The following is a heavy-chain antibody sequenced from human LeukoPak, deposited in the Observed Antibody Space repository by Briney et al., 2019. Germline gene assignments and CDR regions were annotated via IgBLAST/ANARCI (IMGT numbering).Heavy chain of an antibody. J-gene: IGHJ4*02. CDR3: ARSLSRSSYGNFDY. D-gene: IGHD3-10*01. CDR1: GGSINNDY. V-gene: IGHV4-59*01. Sequence: SETLSLTCTVSGGSINNDYWSWIRQPPGKGLEWIGYLSYSGSTSYNPSLKGRVTISADTSKNQFSLKMNSVTAADAAVYYCARSLSRSSYGNFDYWGQGTLVSVSS. CDR2: LSYSGST.